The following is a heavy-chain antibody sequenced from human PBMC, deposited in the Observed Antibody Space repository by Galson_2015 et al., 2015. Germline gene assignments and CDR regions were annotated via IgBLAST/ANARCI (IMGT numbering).Heavy chain of an antibody. V-gene: IGHV1-58*01. CDR3: AADPANYYGMDV. Sequence: SVKVSCKASGFTFTSSAVQWVRQARGQRLEWIGWIVVGSGNTNYAQKFQERVTITRDMSTSTAYMELSSLRSEDTAVYYCAADPANYYGMDVWGQGTTVTVSS. J-gene: IGHJ6*02. CDR2: IVVGSGNT. CDR1: GFTFTSSA. D-gene: IGHD2-15*01.